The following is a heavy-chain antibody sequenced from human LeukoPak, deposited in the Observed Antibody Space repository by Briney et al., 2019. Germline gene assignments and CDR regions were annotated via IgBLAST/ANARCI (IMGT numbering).Heavy chain of an antibody. J-gene: IGHJ6*04. V-gene: IGHV4-34*01. Sequence: SETLPLTCAVYGGSFSGYYWSWIRQPPGKGREWIGEINHSGRTNYNPSLKSRVTISVDTSKNQFSLKLSSVTAAGTAVYYCARGPRITMVRGAIRVPLDVWGKGTTVTVSS. CDR1: GGSFSGYY. CDR2: INHSGRT. CDR3: ARGPRITMVRGAIRVPLDV. D-gene: IGHD3-10*01.